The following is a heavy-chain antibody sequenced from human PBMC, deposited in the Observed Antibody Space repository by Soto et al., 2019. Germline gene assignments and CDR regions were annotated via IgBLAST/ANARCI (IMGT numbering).Heavy chain of an antibody. CDR1: GYTFTGYY. J-gene: IGHJ5*02. V-gene: IGHV1-8*02. CDR2: MNPNSGNT. Sequence: ASVKVSCKASGYTFTGYYMHWVRQATGQGLEWMGWMNPNSGNTGYAQKFQGRVTMTRNTSISTAYMELSSLRSEDTAVYYCAADPNWNSLGWFDPWGQGTLVTVSS. D-gene: IGHD1-7*01. CDR3: AADPNWNSLGWFDP.